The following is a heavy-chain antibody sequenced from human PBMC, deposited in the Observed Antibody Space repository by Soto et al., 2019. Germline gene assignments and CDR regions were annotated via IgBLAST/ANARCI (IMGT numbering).Heavy chain of an antibody. J-gene: IGHJ4*02. V-gene: IGHV2-26*01. D-gene: IGHD3-3*01. CDR3: ARARFGVVPYCFDY. Sequence: SGPTLVNPTETLTLTCTVSGFSRSNARMGVSWIRQPPGKALEWLAHIFSNDEKSYSTSLKSRLTISKDTSKSQVVLTMTNMDPVDTATYYCARARFGVVPYCFDYWGQGTLVTVSS. CDR2: IFSNDEK. CDR1: GFSRSNARMG.